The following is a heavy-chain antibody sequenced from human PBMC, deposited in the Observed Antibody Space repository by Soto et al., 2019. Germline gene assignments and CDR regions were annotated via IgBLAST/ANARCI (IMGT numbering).Heavy chain of an antibody. V-gene: IGHV4-34*01. CDR2: INHSGST. Sequence: SETLSLTCAVYGGSFSGYYWSWIRQPPGKGLEWIGEINHSGSTNYNPSLKSRVTISVDTSKNQFSLKLSSVTAADTAVYYCARVLGITIFGVVRNWFDPWGQGTLVTVSS. CDR3: ARVLGITIFGVVRNWFDP. D-gene: IGHD3-3*01. CDR1: GGSFSGYY. J-gene: IGHJ5*02.